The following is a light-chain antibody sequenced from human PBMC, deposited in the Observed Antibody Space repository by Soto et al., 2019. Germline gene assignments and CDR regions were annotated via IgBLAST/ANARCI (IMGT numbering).Light chain of an antibody. CDR1: QSVSSNY. J-gene: IGKJ1*01. V-gene: IGKV3-20*01. Sequence: IVLTQSPGTLSFSPGERATLSCRASQSVSSNYLAWYQQKPGQAPRLLIYGASSRATGIPNRFSGSGSGTDFTLTISRLEPEDFAVYYCQQYGNSPQTFGQGTKVDI. CDR3: QQYGNSPQT. CDR2: GAS.